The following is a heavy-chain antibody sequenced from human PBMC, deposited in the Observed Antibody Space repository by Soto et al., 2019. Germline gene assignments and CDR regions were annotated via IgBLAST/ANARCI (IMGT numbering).Heavy chain of an antibody. D-gene: IGHD7-27*01. CDR3: AKDGDYYFYYYMDV. CDR2: ISGSGANT. CDR1: GFTFSSYA. V-gene: IGHV3-23*01. J-gene: IGHJ6*03. Sequence: EVQLLESGGGLVQPGGSLRLSCGASGFTFSSYAMSWVRQAPGKGLEWVSAISGSGANTYYADSVKGRFTISRDNSKNTLYLQMNTLRAEDTAVYYCAKDGDYYFYYYMDVWGKGTTVTVSS.